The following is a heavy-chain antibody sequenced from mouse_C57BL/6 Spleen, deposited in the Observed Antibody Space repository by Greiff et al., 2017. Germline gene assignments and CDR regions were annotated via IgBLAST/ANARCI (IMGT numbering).Heavy chain of an antibody. Sequence: EVKLVESGPGLVKPSQSLSLTCSVTGYSITSGYYWNWIRQFPGNKLEWMGYISYDGSNNYNPSLKNRISITRDTSKNQFFLKLNSVTTEDTATYYCAREGSSLDYWGQGTTLTVSS. V-gene: IGHV3-6*01. J-gene: IGHJ2*01. CDR2: ISYDGSN. CDR3: AREGSSLDY. CDR1: GYSITSGYY.